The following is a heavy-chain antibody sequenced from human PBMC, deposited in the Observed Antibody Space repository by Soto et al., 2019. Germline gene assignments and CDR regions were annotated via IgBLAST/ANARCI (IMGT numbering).Heavy chain of an antibody. J-gene: IGHJ6*02. CDR3: ARHGGDYYYYGMDV. D-gene: IGHD4-17*01. CDR2: FYPGDSGT. V-gene: IGHV5-51*01. Sequence: GASRYISCDGSGYSFSSYWIGWVRQMPGKGLEWMGLFYPGDSGTRYSSSFQGQVTISADKSISTAYLQWSSLKASDTAMYYCARHGGDYYYYGMDVWGQGTTVTVSS. CDR1: GYSFSSYW.